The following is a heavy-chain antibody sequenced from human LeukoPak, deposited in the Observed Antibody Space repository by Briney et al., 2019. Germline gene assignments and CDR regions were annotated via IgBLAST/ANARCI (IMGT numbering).Heavy chain of an antibody. D-gene: IGHD3-10*01. J-gene: IGHJ5*02. CDR2: ITVHNGNT. CDR3: ARSGRSGGHNWFDP. Sequence: ASVKVYCKASGYTFSSYGITWVRQAPGQGLEWMGWITVHNGNTNSAQNLQGRVTMTTDTSTNTAYMELRSLRSNDTAVYYCARSGRSGGHNWFDPWGQGTLVTVSS. V-gene: IGHV1-18*04. CDR1: GYTFSSYG.